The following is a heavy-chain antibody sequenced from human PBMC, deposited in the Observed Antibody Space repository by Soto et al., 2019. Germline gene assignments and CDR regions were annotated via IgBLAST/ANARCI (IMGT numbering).Heavy chain of an antibody. CDR2: LYSGAGT. D-gene: IGHD3-10*01. CDR3: AGGSGGDGSNAFDL. J-gene: IGHJ3*01. V-gene: IGHV3-66*01. CDR1: GFTVSSNY. Sequence: VQLVESGGGLVEAGGYPRLSCAASGFTVSSNYMNSVRQAPGKGLEWLSVLYSGAGTYYADTVKDRFTISRDNSKITLDLQLNSLRAGDTAIYDCAGGSGGDGSNAFDLWGQGTMVTVSP.